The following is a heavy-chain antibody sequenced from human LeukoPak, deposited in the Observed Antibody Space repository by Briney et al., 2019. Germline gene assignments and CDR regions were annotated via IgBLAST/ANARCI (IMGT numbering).Heavy chain of an antibody. J-gene: IGHJ4*02. CDR1: GGSISSGSYY. CDR2: IYYSGST. CDR3: ARDRIIAVAGHFDY. D-gene: IGHD6-19*01. Sequence: SETLSLTCTVSGGSISSGSYYWGWIRQPPGKGLEWIGSIYYSGSTYYNPSLKSRVTISVDTSKNQFSLKLSSVTAADTAVYYCARDRIIAVAGHFDYWGQGTLVTVSS. V-gene: IGHV4-39*07.